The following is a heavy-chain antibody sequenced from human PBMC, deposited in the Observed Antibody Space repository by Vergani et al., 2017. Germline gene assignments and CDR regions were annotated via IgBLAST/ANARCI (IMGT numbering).Heavy chain of an antibody. CDR3: ARVSQLSNDY. V-gene: IGHV3-48*04. Sequence: EVQLVESGGGLVQPGGSLRLSCAASGFTFRRYSMNWVRQAPGKGLEWVSYISSSSSTIYYADSVKGRVTISRDNAKNSLYLQMNSLRAEDTAVYYCARVSQLSNDYWGQGTLVTVSA. CDR2: ISSSSSTI. D-gene: IGHD6-13*01. J-gene: IGHJ4*02. CDR1: GFTFRRYS.